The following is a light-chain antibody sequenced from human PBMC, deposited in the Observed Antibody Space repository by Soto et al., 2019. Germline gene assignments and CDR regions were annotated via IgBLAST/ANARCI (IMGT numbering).Light chain of an antibody. Sequence: IVLTQSPGTLSLSPGERATLSYRASHTVSSSLAWYQHTPGQAPRLLIYGASNRATGISDRFSGSGSGTDFTLTISRLEPEDFAVYYCQQYGSSTGTFGQGTKVDIK. V-gene: IGKV3-20*01. CDR2: GAS. CDR1: HTVSSS. J-gene: IGKJ1*01. CDR3: QQYGSSTGT.